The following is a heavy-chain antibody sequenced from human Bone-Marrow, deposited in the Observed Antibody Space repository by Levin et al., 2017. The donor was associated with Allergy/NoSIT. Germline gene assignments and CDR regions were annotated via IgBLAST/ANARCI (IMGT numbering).Heavy chain of an antibody. J-gene: IGHJ3*02. CDR2: TSYDGSK. CDR1: GFNFSNYA. D-gene: IGHD1-26*01. V-gene: IGHV3-30*04. CDR3: ARSWELHGASDI. Sequence: QPGGSLRLSCAASGFNFSNYAMHWVRQAPGKGLEWVTITSYDGSKKYVDSVRGRFTISRDNSKNMMYLQMNSLRVEDTAVYYCARSWELHGASDIWGQGTMVTVSS.